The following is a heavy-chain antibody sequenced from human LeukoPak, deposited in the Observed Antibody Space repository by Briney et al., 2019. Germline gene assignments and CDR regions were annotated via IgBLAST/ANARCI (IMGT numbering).Heavy chain of an antibody. CDR3: ARAPRALGGTVTQYFQH. D-gene: IGHD4-17*01. CDR1: GYTFTGYY. V-gene: IGHV1-2*02. CDR2: INPNSGGT. Sequence: GASVKVSCKASGYTFTGYYMHWVRQAPGQGLEWMGWINPNSGGTNYAQKFQGRVTMTRDTSISTAYMELSRLRSDDTAVYYCARAPRALGGTVTQYFQHWGQGTLVTVSS. J-gene: IGHJ1*01.